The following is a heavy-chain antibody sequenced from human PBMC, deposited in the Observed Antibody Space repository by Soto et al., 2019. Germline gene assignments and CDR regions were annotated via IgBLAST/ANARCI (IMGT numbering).Heavy chain of an antibody. CDR1: GFSLSNARMG. V-gene: IGHV2-26*01. Sequence: QVTLKESGPVLVNPTETLTLTCTVSGFSLSNARMGVSWIRQPPGKALEWLAHIFSNDEKSYSTSLKSRRTISKDTSKSQVVLTMTNMDPVDTATYYCARIRGYYDYIWGSYRPYYFDYWGQGTLVTVSS. CDR2: IFSNDEK. CDR3: ARIRGYYDYIWGSYRPYYFDY. D-gene: IGHD3-16*02. J-gene: IGHJ4*02.